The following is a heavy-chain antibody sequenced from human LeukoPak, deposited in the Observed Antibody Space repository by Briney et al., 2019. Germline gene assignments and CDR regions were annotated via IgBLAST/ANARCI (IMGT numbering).Heavy chain of an antibody. CDR3: ARARAHLKYYYDNSGYYYFDY. V-gene: IGHV4-4*02. CDR2: IYHSGST. J-gene: IGHJ4*02. D-gene: IGHD3-22*01. Sequence: SGTLSLTCAVSGGSISIDNWWSWVRQPPGKGLEWVGEIYHSGSTNYNPSLKSRVTMSVDKSKNQFSLKLSAVTAADTAVYYCARARAHLKYYYDNSGYYYFDYWGQGTLVTVSS. CDR1: GGSISIDNW.